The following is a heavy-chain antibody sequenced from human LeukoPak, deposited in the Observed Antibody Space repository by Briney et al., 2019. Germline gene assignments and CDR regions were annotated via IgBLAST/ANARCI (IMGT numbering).Heavy chain of an antibody. CDR1: GYIFTGYY. J-gene: IGHJ6*02. D-gene: IGHD1-26*01. V-gene: IGHV1-2*04. CDR2: INPNSGGT. CDR3: ARDKVVGAKDYYYGMDV. Sequence: ASVKVSCKASGYIFTGYYMHWVRQAPGQGLEWMGWINPNSGGTNYAQKFQGWVTMTRDTSISTAYMELSRPRSDDTAVYYCARDKVVGAKDYYYGMDVWGQGTTVTVSS.